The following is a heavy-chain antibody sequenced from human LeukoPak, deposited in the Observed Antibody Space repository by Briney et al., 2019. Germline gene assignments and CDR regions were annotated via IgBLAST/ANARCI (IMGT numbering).Heavy chain of an antibody. V-gene: IGHV4-39*01. Sequence: SETLSLTCTVSGGSISSSSSYWGWIRQPPGKGLEWIGSIYYSGSTYYNPSLKSRVTISVDTSKNQFSLKLSSVTATDTALYYCARQRDTASVGAFDIWGQGTMVTVSS. CDR3: ARQRDTASVGAFDI. CDR1: GGSISSSSSY. J-gene: IGHJ3*02. CDR2: IYYSGST. D-gene: IGHD5-18*01.